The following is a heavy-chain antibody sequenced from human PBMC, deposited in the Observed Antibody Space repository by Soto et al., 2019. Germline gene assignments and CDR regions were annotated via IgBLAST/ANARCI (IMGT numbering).Heavy chain of an antibody. CDR1: GFTFSDYY. CDR2: ISSSGSTI. Sequence: PGGSLRLSCAASGFTFSDYYMSWIRQAPGKGLEWVSYISSSGSTIYYADSVKGRFTISRDNAKNSLYLQMNSLRAEDTAVYYCARSRQKYSSSSGFLDYWGQGTLVTVSS. D-gene: IGHD6-6*01. V-gene: IGHV3-11*01. CDR3: ARSRQKYSSSSGFLDY. J-gene: IGHJ4*02.